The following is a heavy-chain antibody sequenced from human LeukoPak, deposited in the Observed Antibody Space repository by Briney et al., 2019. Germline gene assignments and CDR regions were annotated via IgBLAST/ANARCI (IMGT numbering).Heavy chain of an antibody. J-gene: IGHJ4*02. CDR2: ISYSGST. V-gene: IGHV4-39*07. Sequence: SETLSLTCTVSGGSISSSNYYWGWIRQPPGKGLEWIGSISYSGSTYYNPSLKSRVTIFVDTSKNQFSLKLSSVTAADTAVYYCARVDVDHFDYWGQGTLVTVSS. CDR3: ARVDVDHFDY. D-gene: IGHD3/OR15-3a*01. CDR1: GGSISSSNYY.